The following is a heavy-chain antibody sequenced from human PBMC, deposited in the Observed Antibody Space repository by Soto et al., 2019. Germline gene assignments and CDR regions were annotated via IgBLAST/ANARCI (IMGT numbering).Heavy chain of an antibody. Sequence: SETLSLTCTASGGSISGYHWSWLRQPPGKGLEWLGHIYYTGNLNYNPSLKGRVTMSVDTSKNQFSLRLTSVTAADTAVYFCARAFTYDFCTGSSCPRAHYGLDVWGQGTTVTVSS. CDR3: ARAFTYDFCTGSSCPRAHYGLDV. V-gene: IGHV4-59*01. CDR2: IYYTGNL. CDR1: GGSISGYH. J-gene: IGHJ6*02. D-gene: IGHD3-3*01.